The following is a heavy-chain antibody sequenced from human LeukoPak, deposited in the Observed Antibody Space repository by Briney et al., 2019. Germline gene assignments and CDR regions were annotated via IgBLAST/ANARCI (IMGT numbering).Heavy chain of an antibody. CDR1: GFSISSGFY. J-gene: IGHJ4*02. V-gene: IGHV4-38-2*02. CDR3: ARVYIYGRSYFDY. D-gene: IGHD4-17*01. Sequence: SETLSLTCTVSGFSISSGFYWGWIRQPPGKGLEWIGTIHGGGSTNYNPSLKSRVTISVDTSKNQFSLNLSSVTVADTAIYYCARVYIYGRSYFDYWGQGTLVTVSS. CDR2: IHGGGST.